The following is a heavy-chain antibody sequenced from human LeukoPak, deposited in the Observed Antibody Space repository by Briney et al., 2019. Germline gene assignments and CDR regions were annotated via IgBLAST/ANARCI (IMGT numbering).Heavy chain of an antibody. CDR1: GGSINSGGNF. D-gene: IGHD6-19*01. CDR2: ISYSGNT. J-gene: IGHJ4*02. V-gene: IGHV4-39*02. CDR3: ARALSTSGSVFY. Sequence: SETLSLTCKVSGGSINSGGNFWGWIRQPPGKGLEWIGSISYSGNTYYNPSLKSRVTMPVDTSKKHFSLRLSSVTAADTAVYYCARALSTSGSVFYWGQGTLVTVSS.